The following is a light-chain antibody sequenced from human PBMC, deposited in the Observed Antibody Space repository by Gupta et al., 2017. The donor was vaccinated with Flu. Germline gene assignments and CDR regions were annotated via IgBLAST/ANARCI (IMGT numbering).Light chain of an antibody. Sequence: SYELTQPPSVSVSPGQTTSITCSGDRLGDQFACWYQQRPGQAPLLIIYQDTRRPSGIPDRFSGSSSGTTATLTIRGTQAGDEADYYCQVWDTTTDSHVFGTGTRLTVL. V-gene: IGLV3-1*01. CDR1: RLGDQF. CDR2: QDT. J-gene: IGLJ1*01. CDR3: QVWDTTTDSHV.